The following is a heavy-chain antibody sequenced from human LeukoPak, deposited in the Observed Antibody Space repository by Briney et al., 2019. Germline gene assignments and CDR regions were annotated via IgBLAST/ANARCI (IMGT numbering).Heavy chain of an antibody. CDR1: GYNFATYW. J-gene: IGHJ4*02. CDR3: ARRPYSSGGPLDY. D-gene: IGHD6-25*01. CDR2: IYPGDSDT. Sequence: GESLKISCKGSGYNFATYWIGWVRQMPGKGLEWMGIIYPGDSDTRYSPSFQGQVTISADKSISIAYLQWSSLKASDTAMYYCARRPYSSGGPLDYWGQGTLVTVSS. V-gene: IGHV5-51*01.